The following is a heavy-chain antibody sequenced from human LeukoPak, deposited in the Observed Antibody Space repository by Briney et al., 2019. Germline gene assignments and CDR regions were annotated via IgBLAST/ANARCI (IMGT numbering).Heavy chain of an antibody. CDR1: GFTFSTDA. J-gene: IGHJ6*03. CDR2: IGGSDGRT. D-gene: IGHD3-22*01. Sequence: PGGSLRLSCAASGFTFSTDAKSWVRQAPGQGLEWVSLIGGSDGRTRYADSVKGRFTISRDNSKNTLYLEMNSLRAEDTAVYYCAKDSSSYDWGYMDVWGKGTTVTISS. V-gene: IGHV3-23*01. CDR3: AKDSSSYDWGYMDV.